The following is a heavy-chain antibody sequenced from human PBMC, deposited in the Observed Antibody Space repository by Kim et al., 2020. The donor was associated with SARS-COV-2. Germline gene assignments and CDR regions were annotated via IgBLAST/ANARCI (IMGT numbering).Heavy chain of an antibody. D-gene: IGHD3-3*01. CDR3: ARGRAGVVPSPILGLGPYYSYYAMDV. V-gene: IGHV4-34*01. CDR1: GGSFSAYS. Sequence: SETLSLTCAVYGGSFSAYSWIWIRQAPGKGLGWIGEVNHSGITKYHPSLKSRVTISVDTSKNQFSLKLHSVTAADTAVFYCARGRAGVVPSPILGLGPYYSYYAMDVWGQGTTVTVS. J-gene: IGHJ6*02. CDR2: VNHSGIT.